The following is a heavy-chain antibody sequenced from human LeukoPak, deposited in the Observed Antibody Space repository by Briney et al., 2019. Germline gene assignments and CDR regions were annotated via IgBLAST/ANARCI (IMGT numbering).Heavy chain of an antibody. D-gene: IGHD1-26*01. CDR3: ARERGSYYIDY. CDR2: IKQDGSEK. J-gene: IGHJ4*02. CDR1: GFTFSSYW. V-gene: IGHV3-7*01. Sequence: GGSLRLSCAASGFTFSSYWMSWVRQAPGKGLEWVANIKQDGSEKYYVDSVKGRFTISRDNAKNSLCLQMNSLRAEDTAVYYCARERGSYYIDYWGQGTLVTVSS.